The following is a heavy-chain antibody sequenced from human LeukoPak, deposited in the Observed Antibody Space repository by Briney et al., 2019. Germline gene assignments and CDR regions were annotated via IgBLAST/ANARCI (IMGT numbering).Heavy chain of an antibody. CDR1: GYTFTSYG. V-gene: IGHV1-18*04. Sequence: ASVTVSFKASGYTFTSYGISWVRQAPGQGLEWMGWISAYNGNTNYAQKLQGRVTMTTDTSTSTAYMELRSPRSDDTAVYYCARDGSGSYPLDYWGQGTLVTVSS. CDR2: ISAYNGNT. J-gene: IGHJ4*02. D-gene: IGHD3-10*01. CDR3: ARDGSGSYPLDY.